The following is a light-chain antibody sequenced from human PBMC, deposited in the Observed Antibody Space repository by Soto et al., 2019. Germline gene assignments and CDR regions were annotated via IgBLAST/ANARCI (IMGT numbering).Light chain of an antibody. CDR2: GAS. J-gene: IGKJ2*02. Sequence: EIVMTQSPATLSVSPGERATLSCRASQSVSSNLAWYQQKPSQAPRLLIYGASTRATGIPARFSGSGSGTEFTLTISSLQSEDFAVYYCQQYNNWEGTFGQGTKLEIK. CDR1: QSVSSN. CDR3: QQYNNWEGT. V-gene: IGKV3-15*01.